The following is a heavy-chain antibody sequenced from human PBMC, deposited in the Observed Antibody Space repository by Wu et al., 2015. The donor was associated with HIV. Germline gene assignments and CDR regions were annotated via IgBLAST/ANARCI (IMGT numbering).Heavy chain of an antibody. Sequence: QVQLVQSGAEVKKPGASVKVSCKASGYSFTSYDINWVRQAPGQGLEWMGGMNPNSGHTGYAKKFQGRVTITTDTSIRTVYMELSSLRSEDTAVYYCAREDNCINGKCYNPLDLWGQGTLVTVSS. CDR3: AREDNCINGKCYNPLDL. J-gene: IGHJ5*02. CDR2: MNPNSGHT. CDR1: GYSFTSYD. D-gene: IGHD2-8*01. V-gene: IGHV1-8*01.